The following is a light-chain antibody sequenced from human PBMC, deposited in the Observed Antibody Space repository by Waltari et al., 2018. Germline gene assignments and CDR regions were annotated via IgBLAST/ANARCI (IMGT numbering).Light chain of an antibody. J-gene: IGLJ3*02. Sequence: QSALTQPASVSGSPGQSITISCTGTSSDVGSQNLVSWYQQHPGKAPKLIMFEVAKRPAGVSVGYSGWQAGDTASLTISGVQAEDEADYYCCSYTDTWVFGGGTKLTVL. V-gene: IGLV2-23*02. CDR3: CSYTDTWV. CDR2: EVA. CDR1: SSDVGSQNL.